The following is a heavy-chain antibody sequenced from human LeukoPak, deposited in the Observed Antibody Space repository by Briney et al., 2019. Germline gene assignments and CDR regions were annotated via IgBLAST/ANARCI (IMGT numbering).Heavy chain of an antibody. Sequence: SETLSLTCTVSGGSVSSYYWSWIRQPAGKGLEWIGRIYSTGSTNYNPSLKSRVTMSVDTSKNQFSLRLRSVTAADTAVYYCARQIASAGTAGFDFWGQGALVTVSS. CDR3: ARQIASAGTAGFDF. CDR1: GGSVSSYY. J-gene: IGHJ4*02. V-gene: IGHV4-4*07. D-gene: IGHD6-13*01. CDR2: IYSTGST.